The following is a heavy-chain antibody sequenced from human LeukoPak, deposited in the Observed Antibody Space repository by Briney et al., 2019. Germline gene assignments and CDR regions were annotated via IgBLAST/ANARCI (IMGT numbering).Heavy chain of an antibody. Sequence: SETLSLTCTVSGGSISSGSYYWSWIRQPAGKGLEWIGRIYTSGSTNYNPSLKSRVTISVDTSKNQFSLKLSSVTAADAAVYYCARGGRGYYDSSGYYYRSFKTLDYWGQGTLVTVSS. D-gene: IGHD3-22*01. J-gene: IGHJ4*02. CDR2: IYTSGST. CDR3: ARGGRGYYDSSGYYYRSFKTLDY. V-gene: IGHV4-61*02. CDR1: GGSISSGSYY.